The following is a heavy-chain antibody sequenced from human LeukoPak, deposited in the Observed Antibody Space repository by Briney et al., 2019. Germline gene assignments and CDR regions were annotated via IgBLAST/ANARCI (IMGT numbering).Heavy chain of an antibody. V-gene: IGHV4-59*08. CDR3: ASLTTVTQGYFDS. CDR1: GGSISNYY. Sequence: PSETLPLTCTVSGGSISNYYWSWIRQPPGKGLEWIGYIYYSGSTNYNPSLKSRLTISIDTSKNQFSLKLSSVTATDTAVYYCASLTTVTQGYFDSWGQGTLVTVSS. D-gene: IGHD4-17*01. CDR2: IYYSGST. J-gene: IGHJ4*02.